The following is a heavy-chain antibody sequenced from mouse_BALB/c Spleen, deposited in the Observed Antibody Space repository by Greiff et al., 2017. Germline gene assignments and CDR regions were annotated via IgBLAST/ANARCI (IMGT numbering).Heavy chain of an antibody. CDR1: GFSLSRYS. CDR3: AKPDDTTVVAPFAY. CDR2: IWGGGST. Sequence: QVQLQQSGPGLVAPSQSLSITCTVSGFSLSRYSVHWVRQPPGKGLEWLGMIWGGGSTDYNSALKSRLSISKDNSKSQVFLKLNSLQTDDTATYYCAKPDDTTVVAPFAYWGQGTLVTVSA. J-gene: IGHJ3*01. D-gene: IGHD1-1*01. V-gene: IGHV2-6-4*01.